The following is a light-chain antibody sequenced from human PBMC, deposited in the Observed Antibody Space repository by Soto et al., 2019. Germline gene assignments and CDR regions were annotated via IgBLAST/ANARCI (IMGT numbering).Light chain of an antibody. CDR1: QGISSY. CDR2: AAS. CDR3: QQYYGCPYS. V-gene: IGKV1-8*01. J-gene: IGKJ2*03. Sequence: AIRMTQSPSSFSASTGDRVTITCRASQGISSYLAWYQQEPGKAPKLLIYAASSLQSGLPSRFSGSGSGTDFTLTISCLQSEDFATYYCQQYYGCPYSFGQGTKLEIK.